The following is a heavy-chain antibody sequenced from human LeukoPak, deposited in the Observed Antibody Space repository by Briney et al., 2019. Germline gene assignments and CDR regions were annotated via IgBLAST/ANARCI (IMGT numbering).Heavy chain of an antibody. CDR3: ARESSTGDFDY. Sequence: RASVKVSCKASGYTFTGYYMHWVRQAPGQGLEWMGWINPNSGGTNYAQKFQGRVTMTKDTSISTAYMELSRLRSDDTAVYYCARESSTGDFDYWGQGTLVTVSS. CDR1: GYTFTGYY. J-gene: IGHJ4*02. CDR2: INPNSGGT. D-gene: IGHD3-10*01. V-gene: IGHV1-2*02.